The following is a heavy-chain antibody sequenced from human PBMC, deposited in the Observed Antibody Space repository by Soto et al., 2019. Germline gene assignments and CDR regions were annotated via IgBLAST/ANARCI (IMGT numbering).Heavy chain of an antibody. CDR2: IIPIFGTA. V-gene: IGHV1-69*06. CDR3: ASQTPLYYFDY. CDR1: RGTFSSYA. Sequence: GASVKVSCKASRGTFSSYAISWVRQAPGQGLEWMGGIIPIFGTANYAQKFQGRVTITADKSTSTAYMELSSLRSEDTAVYYCASQTPLYYFDYWGQGTLVTVSS. J-gene: IGHJ4*02.